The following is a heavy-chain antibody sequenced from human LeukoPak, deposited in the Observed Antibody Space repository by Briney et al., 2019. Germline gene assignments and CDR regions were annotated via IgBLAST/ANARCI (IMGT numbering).Heavy chain of an antibody. CDR2: IYYSGST. Sequence: SETLSLTCTVSGGSISSYYWSWIRQPPGKGLEWIGYIYYSGSTNYNPFLKSRVTISVDTSKNQFSLKLSSVTAADTAVYYCARGLLSYGYYYFDYWGQGTLVTVSS. J-gene: IGHJ4*02. V-gene: IGHV4-59*01. D-gene: IGHD5-18*01. CDR1: GGSISSYY. CDR3: ARGLLSYGYYYFDY.